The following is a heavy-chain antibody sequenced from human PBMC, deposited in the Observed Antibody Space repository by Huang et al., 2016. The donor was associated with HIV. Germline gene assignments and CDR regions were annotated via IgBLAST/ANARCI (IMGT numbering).Heavy chain of an antibody. CDR3: ARHRSSGGVEEAFDI. CDR2: INNDGSIT. J-gene: IGHJ3*02. Sequence: EVQLVESGGGLVQPGGSLRLSCAASGFTFSSYWRHWVRQAPGKGLVWLTSINNDGSITTYADSVKGRITNSRDNARNTMYLQMTTLGAGDTAVYYCARHRSSGGVEEAFDIWGPGTLVTVAS. V-gene: IGHV3-74*03. D-gene: IGHD2-8*02. CDR1: GFTFSSYW.